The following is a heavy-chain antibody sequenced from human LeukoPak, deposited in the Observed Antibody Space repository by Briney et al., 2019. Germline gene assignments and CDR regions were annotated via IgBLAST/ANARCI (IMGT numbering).Heavy chain of an antibody. J-gene: IGHJ4*02. CDR1: GGTFSSYA. CDR2: MNPNTGNV. V-gene: IGHV1-8*02. CDR3: ARGPARFDQ. Sequence: ASVKVSCKASGGTFSSYAISWVRQAPGQGLEWMGWMNPNTGNVGYAPKFQGRVAMTRNLSIDTAYLELNSLRSDDSAVYYCARGPARFDQWGQGSLVTVSS.